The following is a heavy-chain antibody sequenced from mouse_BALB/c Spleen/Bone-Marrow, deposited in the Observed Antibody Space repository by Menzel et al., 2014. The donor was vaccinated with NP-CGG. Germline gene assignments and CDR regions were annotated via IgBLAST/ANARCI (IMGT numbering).Heavy chain of an antibody. CDR3: ARERCDGYRDY. V-gene: IGHV1-69*02. Sequence: QVQLQQSGAELVKSGASVKLFCKASGYTFTSYWMHWVKQRPGQGPEWIGEIDPSDSFTNYNQKFKGKATLTVDKYSSPAYMQLSRLTSEDSAVCYCARERCDGYRDYWRLGTPLTVSS. J-gene: IGHJ2*01. CDR1: GYTFTSYW. D-gene: IGHD2-3*01. CDR2: IDPSDSFT.